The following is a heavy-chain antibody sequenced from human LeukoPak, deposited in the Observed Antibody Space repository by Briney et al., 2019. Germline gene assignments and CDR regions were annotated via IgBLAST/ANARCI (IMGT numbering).Heavy chain of an antibody. CDR1: GGTFSSYA. Sequence: SVKVSCKASGGTFSSYAISWVRQAPGQGLEWMGGIIPIFGTANYAQKFQGRVTITADKSTSTAYMELSSLRSEDTAVYYCAEDGYNSTYYGMDVWGQGTTVTVSS. CDR2: IIPIFGTA. J-gene: IGHJ6*02. D-gene: IGHD5-24*01. V-gene: IGHV1-69*06. CDR3: AEDGYNSTYYGMDV.